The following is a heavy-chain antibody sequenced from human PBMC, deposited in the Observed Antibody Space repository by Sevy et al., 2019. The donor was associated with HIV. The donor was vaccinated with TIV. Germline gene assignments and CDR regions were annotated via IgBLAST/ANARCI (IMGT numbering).Heavy chain of an antibody. V-gene: IGHV3-15*01. J-gene: IGHJ3*02. CDR3: ATASFLTSGAFDI. CDR2: IKSKNDGGTT. CDR1: GFTFINAW. Sequence: GGSLRLSCTASGFTFINAWMSWVRQAPGNGLEWVGRIKSKNDGGTTDYAAPVKGRFTISRDDSKNTLYLQMNTLKTEDTAVYYCATASFLTSGAFDIWGQGTMVTVSS. D-gene: IGHD3-3*02.